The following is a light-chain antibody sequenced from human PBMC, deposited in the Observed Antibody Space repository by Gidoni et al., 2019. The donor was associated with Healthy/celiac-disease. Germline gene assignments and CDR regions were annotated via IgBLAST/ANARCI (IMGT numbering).Light chain of an antibody. CDR3: QQYNSYVTWT. V-gene: IGKV1-5*03. Sequence: DIQMTQSPSTLYASVGDRVTITCRASQSISTWLAWYQQKPGKAPKLLIYKASSLESGVPSRFSGSGSGTEFTLTISSLQPDDFATYYCQQYNSYVTWTFGQXTKVEIK. CDR1: QSISTW. J-gene: IGKJ1*01. CDR2: KAS.